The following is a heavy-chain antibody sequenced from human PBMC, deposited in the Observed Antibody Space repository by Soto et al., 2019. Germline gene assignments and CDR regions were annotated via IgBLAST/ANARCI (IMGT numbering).Heavy chain of an antibody. CDR1: GFTFSSYN. CDR2: IDSSSYI. D-gene: IGHD1-26*01. Sequence: EVQLVESGGGLVKPGGSLRLSCAASGFTFSSYNINWVRQAPGKGLEWVSSIDSSSYIYYADSVKGRFTISRDNAKNSLYLQMNSLRAEDTAVYYCARAPSGSYSLDYWGQGTLVTVSS. CDR3: ARAPSGSYSLDY. V-gene: IGHV3-21*01. J-gene: IGHJ4*02.